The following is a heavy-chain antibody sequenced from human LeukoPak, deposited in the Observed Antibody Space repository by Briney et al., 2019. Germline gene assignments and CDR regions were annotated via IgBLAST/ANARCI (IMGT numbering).Heavy chain of an antibody. D-gene: IGHD3-10*01. Sequence: GGSLRLSCAASGFTLTTYAMTWVRQAPGKGLEWVSAISGDGDTTYYADSVRGRFTVSKDNSENMLYLQMHSLRAEDTVVYYCARVPGSYYVDFDYWGRGTLVTVSS. CDR1: GFTLTTYA. J-gene: IGHJ4*02. V-gene: IGHV3-23*01. CDR2: ISGDGDTT. CDR3: ARVPGSYYVDFDY.